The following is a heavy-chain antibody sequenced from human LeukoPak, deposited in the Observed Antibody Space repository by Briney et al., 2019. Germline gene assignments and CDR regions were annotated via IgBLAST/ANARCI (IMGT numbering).Heavy chain of an antibody. CDR3: ARDRLYYDFWSGYSSDAFDI. CDR2: IYYSGST. Sequence: PSETLSLTCTVSGGPISSYYWSWIRQPPGKGLEWIGYIYYSGSTNYNPSLKSRVTISVDTSKSQFSLKLSSVTAADTAVYYCARDRLYYDFWSGYSSDAFDIWGQGTMVTVSS. J-gene: IGHJ3*02. V-gene: IGHV4-59*01. CDR1: GGPISSYY. D-gene: IGHD3-3*01.